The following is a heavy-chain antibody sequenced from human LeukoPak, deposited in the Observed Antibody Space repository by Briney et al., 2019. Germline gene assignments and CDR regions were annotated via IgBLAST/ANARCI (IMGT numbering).Heavy chain of an antibody. D-gene: IGHD2-15*01. CDR3: AREGEYCSGGSCPFGYYGMDV. CDR2: IIPIFGTA. V-gene: IGHV1-69*01. CDR1: GGTFSSYA. Sequence: SVKVSCKASGGTFSSYAISWVRQAPGQGLEWMGGIIPIFGTANYAQKFQGGVTITADESTSTAYMELSSLRSEDTAVYYCAREGEYCSGGSCPFGYYGMDVWGQGTTVTVSS. J-gene: IGHJ6*02.